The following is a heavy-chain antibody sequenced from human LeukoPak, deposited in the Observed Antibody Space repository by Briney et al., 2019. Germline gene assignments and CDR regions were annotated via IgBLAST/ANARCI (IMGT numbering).Heavy chain of an antibody. Sequence: GGSLRLSCAASGFTFSSYAMTWVRQAPGKGLEWVSGISGSGDSTYYADSVKGRFTISRDNAKNSLYLQMNSLRAEDTAVYYCASRAGYTGSWSAFDYWGQGTLVTVSS. J-gene: IGHJ4*02. CDR1: GFTFSSYA. V-gene: IGHV3-23*01. CDR3: ASRAGYTGSWSAFDY. D-gene: IGHD6-13*01. CDR2: ISGSGDST.